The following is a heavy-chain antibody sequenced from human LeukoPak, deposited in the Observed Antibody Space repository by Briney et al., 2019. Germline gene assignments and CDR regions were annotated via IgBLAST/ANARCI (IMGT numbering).Heavy chain of an antibody. CDR1: GGSISGYY. V-gene: IGHV4-4*09. CDR2: IHSSGGT. D-gene: IGHD3-22*01. CDR3: ARHHRSGSGGTYFDY. J-gene: IGHJ4*02. Sequence: SETLSLTCTVSGGSISGYYWDWIRQPPGKGLEWIGYIHSSGGTHYSPSLESRVTMSVDTSKNQFSLKLASVTAADTAVYYCARHHRSGSGGTYFDYWGQGTLVTVSS.